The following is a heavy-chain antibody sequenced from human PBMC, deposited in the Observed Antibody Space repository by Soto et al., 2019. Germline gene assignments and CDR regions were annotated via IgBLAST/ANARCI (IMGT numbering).Heavy chain of an antibody. V-gene: IGHV3-64D*06. CDR3: VKDSTGTWGELLYGEYFQH. J-gene: IGHJ1*01. CDR1: GFTFSSYA. Sequence: EVQLVESGGGLVQPGGSLRLSCSASGFTFSSYAMHWVRQAPGKGLEYVSAISSNGGSTYYADSVKGRFTISRDNSKNTLYLQMSSLRAEDTAVYYCVKDSTGTWGELLYGEYFQHWGQGTLVTVSS. D-gene: IGHD3-10*01. CDR2: ISSNGGST.